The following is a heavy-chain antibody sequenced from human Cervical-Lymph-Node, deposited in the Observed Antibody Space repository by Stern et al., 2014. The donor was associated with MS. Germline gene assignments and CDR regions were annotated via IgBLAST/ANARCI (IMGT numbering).Heavy chain of an antibody. Sequence: EVQLEESGGGLVQPGESLTLSCEASGFTFSRYWMSWVRQAPGKGLEWVANIRDDGSDKNYADSVQGRFTISRDNAKNSLYLQMNSLRGEDTAVYFCGRFTRGSPSDYWGQGTQVTVSP. CDR2: IRDDGSDK. V-gene: IGHV3-7*01. J-gene: IGHJ4*02. CDR1: GFTFSRYW. CDR3: GRFTRGSPSDY. D-gene: IGHD3-10*01.